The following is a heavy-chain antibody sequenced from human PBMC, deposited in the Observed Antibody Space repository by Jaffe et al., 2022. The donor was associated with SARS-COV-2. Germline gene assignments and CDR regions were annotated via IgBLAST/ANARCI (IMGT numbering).Heavy chain of an antibody. Sequence: QLQLQESGPGLVKPSETLSLTCTVSGGSISASGYYWGWIRQPPGKGLEWIGNIYYSGSTYYNPSLRSRVTISLDTSKNQLSLKLSSVTAADTAVYYCARRRANSSGLDYWGQGTLVTVSS. CDR3: ARRRANSSGLDY. CDR2: IYYSGST. CDR1: GGSISASGYY. V-gene: IGHV4-39*01. D-gene: IGHD6-19*01. J-gene: IGHJ4*02.